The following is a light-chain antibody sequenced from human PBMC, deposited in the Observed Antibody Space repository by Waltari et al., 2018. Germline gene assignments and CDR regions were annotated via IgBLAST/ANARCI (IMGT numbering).Light chain of an antibody. J-gene: IGKJ1*01. CDR2: GAS. CDR1: QSVSNNY. V-gene: IGKV3-20*01. CDR3: LQYGSSWM. Sequence: EIVLTHSPGTLSLSPGERATLSCRASQSVSNNYLAWFQHKPGQAPRLLIYGASSRATGIPDRFSGSGSGTDFTLTITRLEPEDFAVYYCLQYGSSWMFGQGTKVEIK.